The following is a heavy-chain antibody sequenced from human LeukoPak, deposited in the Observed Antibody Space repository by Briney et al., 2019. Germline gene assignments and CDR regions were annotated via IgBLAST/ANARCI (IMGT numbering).Heavy chain of an antibody. Sequence: SQTLSPTCAISGDSVSSTSAAWNWIRQSPARGLEWLGRTFYRSKWKYDYAPSVRSRITVKPETSKNQFSLQLNSVTPEDTAVYYCARSSGWFDYWGQGILVTVSS. D-gene: IGHD6-19*01. CDR1: GDSVSSTSAA. CDR2: TFYRSKWKY. V-gene: IGHV6-1*01. CDR3: ARSSGWFDY. J-gene: IGHJ4*02.